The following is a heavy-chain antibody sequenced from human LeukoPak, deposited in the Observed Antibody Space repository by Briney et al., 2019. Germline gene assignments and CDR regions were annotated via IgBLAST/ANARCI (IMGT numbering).Heavy chain of an antibody. Sequence: SETLSLTCTVSGGTISSYYWSWIRKPPGKGLEWVGCIYYSGSTNYNPSLKSRITISVDTSKNQFSLKVSSVTAADTAVYYCARESWDYYGSGRKTFDIWGQGTMVTVS. V-gene: IGHV4-59*12. CDR2: IYYSGST. CDR3: ARESWDYYGSGRKTFDI. J-gene: IGHJ3*02. D-gene: IGHD3-10*01. CDR1: GGTISSYY.